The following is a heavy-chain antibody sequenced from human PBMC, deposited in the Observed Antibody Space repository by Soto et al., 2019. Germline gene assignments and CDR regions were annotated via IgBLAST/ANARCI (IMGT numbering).Heavy chain of an antibody. CDR2: ISVSGGST. J-gene: IGHJ4*02. CDR3: AKAAGSNYYPVDC. Sequence: GGSLRLSCAASGFTFSSYAMSWFRQAPGKGLEWVSSISVSGGSTYYADSVKGRFTISRDNSKSTLFLHMNSLRAEATAVYYCAKAAGSNYYPVDCSGRGTLGTVCS. CDR1: GFTFSSYA. V-gene: IGHV3-23*01. D-gene: IGHD3-22*01.